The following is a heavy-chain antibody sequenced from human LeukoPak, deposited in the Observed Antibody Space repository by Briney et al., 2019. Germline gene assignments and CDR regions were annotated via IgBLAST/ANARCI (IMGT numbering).Heavy chain of an antibody. D-gene: IGHD4-23*01. Sequence: GGSLRLSCAASGFTVSSNYMSWVRQAPGKGLEWVSAIYSGGSTYYADSVKGRFTISRDNSKNTLYLQMNSLRAEDTAVYYCARDNGGNSYYGMDVWGQGTTVTVSS. J-gene: IGHJ6*02. CDR2: IYSGGST. V-gene: IGHV3-66*01. CDR1: GFTVSSNY. CDR3: ARDNGGNSYYGMDV.